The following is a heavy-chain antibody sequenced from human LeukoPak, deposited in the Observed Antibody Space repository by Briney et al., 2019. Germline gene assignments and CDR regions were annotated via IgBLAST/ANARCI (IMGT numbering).Heavy chain of an antibody. V-gene: IGHV4-59*01. CDR3: ARAGYYDTSGYYPVIDY. D-gene: IGHD3-22*01. CDR2: IDDSGST. CDR1: GGSIRSYY. J-gene: IGHJ4*02. Sequence: SETLSLTCAVSGGSIRSYYWSWIRQPPGKGLEWIGYIDDSGSTNYNPSLRSRVTISVDTSNNHFSLRLGSVTAADTAVYYCARAGYYDTSGYYPVIDYWGQGTLVTVSS.